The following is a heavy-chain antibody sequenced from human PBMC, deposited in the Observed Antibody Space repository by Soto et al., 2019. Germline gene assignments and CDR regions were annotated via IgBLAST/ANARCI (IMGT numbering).Heavy chain of an antibody. J-gene: IGHJ4*02. CDR2: IYWDDGK. Sequence: QITLKESGPTLVKPTQTLTLTCTFSGFSLRTSGVGVGWIRQPPGKALGWLALIYWDDGKRYSPSLKSRLTITKHTSKTQVVLRMTNMDPVDTATYYCAHLTTGGFYFDYWGQGTLVTVSS. D-gene: IGHD4-17*01. V-gene: IGHV2-5*02. CDR3: AHLTTGGFYFDY. CDR1: GFSLRTSGVG.